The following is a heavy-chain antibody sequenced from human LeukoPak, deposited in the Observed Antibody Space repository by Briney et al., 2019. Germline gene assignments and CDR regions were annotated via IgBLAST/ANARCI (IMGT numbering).Heavy chain of an antibody. Sequence: GGSLRLSCAASGFTFSIYGINWVRQAPGKGLEWIAFIRSSSTTTYADSVKGRFTISRDNAKNSLHLQMNSLRVQDTAVYYCARDGMPFDFWGQGTLVTVSS. CDR3: ARDGMPFDF. D-gene: IGHD1-1*01. CDR1: GFTFSIYG. V-gene: IGHV3-48*04. J-gene: IGHJ4*02. CDR2: IRSSSTT.